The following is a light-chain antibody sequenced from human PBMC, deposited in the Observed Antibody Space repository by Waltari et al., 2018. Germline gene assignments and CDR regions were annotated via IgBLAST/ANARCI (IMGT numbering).Light chain of an antibody. Sequence: SYVLTQPPSVSVAPGQTAKITCGGNSIGSQSVHWYQQKPGQAPILVIYDDSARPSGVAERVSGSNSGNTATLTISGVEAGDEADYYCQVWHSREHVVFGGGTRVTVL. CDR1: SIGSQS. CDR2: DDS. V-gene: IGLV3-21*02. CDR3: QVWHSREHVV. J-gene: IGLJ2*01.